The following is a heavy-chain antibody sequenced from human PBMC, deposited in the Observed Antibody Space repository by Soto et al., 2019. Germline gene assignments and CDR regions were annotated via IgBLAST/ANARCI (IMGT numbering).Heavy chain of an antibody. D-gene: IGHD1-1*01. Sequence: ASVKXSCKASGYTFTSYDINWVRQATGQGLEWMGWMNPNSGNTGYAQKFQGRVTMTRNTSISTAYMELSSLRSEDTAVYYCARERTGTTSMDVWGQGTTVTVSS. V-gene: IGHV1-8*01. J-gene: IGHJ6*02. CDR1: GYTFTSYD. CDR3: ARERTGTTSMDV. CDR2: MNPNSGNT.